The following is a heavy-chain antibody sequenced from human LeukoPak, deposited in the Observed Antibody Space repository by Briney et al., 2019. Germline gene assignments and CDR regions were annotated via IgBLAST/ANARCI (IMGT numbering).Heavy chain of an antibody. V-gene: IGHV1-69*05. D-gene: IGHD3-10*01. CDR3: ASTNSGSGSYGMDV. CDR1: GGTFSSYA. CDR2: IIPIFGTA. Sequence: ASVKVSCKASGGTFSSYAISWVRQAPGQGLEWMGGIIPIFGTANYAQKFQGRVTITTDESTSTAYMELSSLRSEDTAVYYYASTNSGSGSYGMDVWGKGTTVTVSS. J-gene: IGHJ6*04.